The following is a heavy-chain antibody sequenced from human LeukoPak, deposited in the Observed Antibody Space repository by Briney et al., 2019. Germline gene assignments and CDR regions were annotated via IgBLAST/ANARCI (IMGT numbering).Heavy chain of an antibody. D-gene: IGHD3-10*01. CDR3: ARIRRGWIDY. V-gene: IGHV2-70*11. CDR2: IDWDDDK. J-gene: IGHJ4*02. CDR1: GFSLITSGIC. Sequence: SGPTLVKPTQTLTLTCTFSGFSLITSGICVSWIRQPPGKALEWLARIDWDDDKYYSTSLKTRLTISKDTSNNQVVLTMTNMDPVDTATYYCARIRRGWIDYWGQGTLVTVSS.